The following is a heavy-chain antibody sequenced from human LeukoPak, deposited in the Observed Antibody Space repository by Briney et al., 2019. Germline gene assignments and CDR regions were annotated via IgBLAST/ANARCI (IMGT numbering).Heavy chain of an antibody. CDR1: GFTFSTYW. J-gene: IGHJ4*02. Sequence: GGSLRLSCAASGFTFSTYWMHWVRQAPGKGLVWVSQINTDGNSTTYADSVKGRFTVSRDNAKNTLYLRMNSLRAEDTAVYYCARELASGDWGQGTLVTVSS. V-gene: IGHV3-74*01. CDR2: INTDGNST. D-gene: IGHD6-13*01. CDR3: ARELASGD.